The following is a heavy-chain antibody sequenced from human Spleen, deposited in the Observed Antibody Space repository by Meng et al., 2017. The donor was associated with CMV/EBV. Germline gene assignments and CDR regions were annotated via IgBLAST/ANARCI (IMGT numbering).Heavy chain of an antibody. CDR1: GFTFSSYD. CDR2: IRYDGSNQ. Sequence: GESLKISCAASGFTFSSYDMQWVRQAPGKGLECMTFIRYDGSNQYYADSVKGRFTISRDNSKNTLYLQMTSLIAEDTAVYYCVKDPHYDFWGQGTLVTVSS. V-gene: IGHV3-30*02. D-gene: IGHD3-3*01. CDR3: VKDPHYDF. J-gene: IGHJ4*02.